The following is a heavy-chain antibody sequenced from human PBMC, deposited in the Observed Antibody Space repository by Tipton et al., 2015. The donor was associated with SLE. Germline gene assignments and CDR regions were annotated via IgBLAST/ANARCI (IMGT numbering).Heavy chain of an antibody. D-gene: IGHD4-17*01. J-gene: IGHJ4*02. CDR2: INHSGNT. CDR3: AREADYGDPEY. CDR1: GGSFSGYY. Sequence: TLSLTCAVYGGSFSGYYWSWIRQTPGKGLEWIGEINHSGNTNYNPSLKSRVTISVDTSKNQFSLKLSSVTAADTAVYYCAREADYGDPEYWGQGTLVTVSS. V-gene: IGHV4-34*01.